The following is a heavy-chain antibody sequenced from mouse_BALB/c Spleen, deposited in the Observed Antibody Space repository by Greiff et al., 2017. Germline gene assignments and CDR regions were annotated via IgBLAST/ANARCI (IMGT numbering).Heavy chain of an antibody. CDR1: GFTFSSYY. D-gene: IGHD2-1*01. Sequence: EVQGVESGGGLVKLGGSLKLSCAASGFTFSSYYMSWVRQTPEKRLELVAAINSNGGSTYYPYTVKGRFTISRDNDKNTLYLQMSSLKSEDTALYYCARRRGNYGYYAMDYWGQGTSVTVSS. CDR3: ARRRGNYGYYAMDY. CDR2: INSNGGST. J-gene: IGHJ4*01. V-gene: IGHV5-6-2*01.